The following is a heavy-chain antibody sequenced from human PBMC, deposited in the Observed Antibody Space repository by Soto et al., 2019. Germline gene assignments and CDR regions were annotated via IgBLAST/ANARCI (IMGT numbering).Heavy chain of an antibody. J-gene: IGHJ4*02. D-gene: IGHD2-15*01. CDR1: GFPFSISW. CDR2: ITSDGSKT. Sequence: GGALRLSCAASGFPFSISWMLWVRQVPGKGLEWVFLITSDGSKTIYADSVKGRFSISRDNAESTVYLQMNSLRAEDTGIYYCAKDHFSCIDLWGQGTPVTVSS. V-gene: IGHV3-74*01. CDR3: AKDHFSCIDL.